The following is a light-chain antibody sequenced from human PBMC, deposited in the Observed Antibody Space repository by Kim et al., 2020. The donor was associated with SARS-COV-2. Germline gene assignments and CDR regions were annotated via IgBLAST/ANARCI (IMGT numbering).Light chain of an antibody. CDR2: EGS. J-gene: IGLJ1*01. Sequence: QSALTQPASVSGSPGQSITISCTGTSSDVGSYNLVSWYRQHPGKAPKLMIYEGSKRPSGVSNRFSGSKSGNTASLTISGLQAEDEADYYCCSYAGSNVFGTGTKVTVL. V-gene: IGLV2-23*01. CDR1: SSDVGSYNL. CDR3: CSYAGSNV.